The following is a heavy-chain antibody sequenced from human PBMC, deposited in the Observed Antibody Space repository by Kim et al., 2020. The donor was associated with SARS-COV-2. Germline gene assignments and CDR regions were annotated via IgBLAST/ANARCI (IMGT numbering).Heavy chain of an antibody. CDR2: VSNKPYGGTN. J-gene: IGHJ4*02. CDR1: GFIFGDYV. D-gene: IGHD2-21*02. Sequence: GGSLRLSCSVSGFIFGDYVMSWVRQAPGKGLEWVGFVSNKPYGGTNEYAASGKGRFSISRDDSNNIAYLQMNSLKTEDTAVYYCARTAIWDMHFFDYWGRGTRVTVSS. V-gene: IGHV3-49*04. CDR3: ARTAIWDMHFFDY.